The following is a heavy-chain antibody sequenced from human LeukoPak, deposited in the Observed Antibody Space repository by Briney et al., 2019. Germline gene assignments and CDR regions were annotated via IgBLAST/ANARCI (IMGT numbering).Heavy chain of an antibody. CDR1: GFTFDDYA. D-gene: IGHD4-17*01. CDR3: ARDPDYGDYAFDP. V-gene: IGHV3-9*01. J-gene: IGHJ5*02. Sequence: GGSLRLSCAASGFTFDDYAMHWVRQAPGKGLEWVSGISWNSGSIGYADSVKGRFTISRDNSKNTLYLEMNSLRAEDTAVYYCARDPDYGDYAFDPWGQGTLVTVSS. CDR2: ISWNSGSI.